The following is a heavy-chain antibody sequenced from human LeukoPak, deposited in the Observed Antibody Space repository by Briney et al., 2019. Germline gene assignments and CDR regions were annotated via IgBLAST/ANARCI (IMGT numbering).Heavy chain of an antibody. D-gene: IGHD1-26*01. Sequence: SQTLSLTCTVSGGSISSSSDYWGWIRQPPGKGLEWIGSIYYSGSTYYNPSLKSRVTISVDTSKNQFSLKLSSVTAADTAVYYCARLGGSYFDYWGQGTLVTVSS. CDR1: GGSISSSSDY. J-gene: IGHJ4*02. V-gene: IGHV4-39*07. CDR3: ARLGGSYFDY. CDR2: IYYSGST.